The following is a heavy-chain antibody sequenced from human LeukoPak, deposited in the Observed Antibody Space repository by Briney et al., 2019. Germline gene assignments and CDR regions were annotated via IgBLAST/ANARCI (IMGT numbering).Heavy chain of an antibody. CDR3: AKDISPGRGWYYMDV. Sequence: GGSLRLSCAASGFTFDDYAMQWVRQAPGKGLEWVSLISGDGGSTYYADSVKGRFTISRDNSKNSLYLQMNSLRTEDTALYYCAKDISPGRGWYYMDVWGKGTTVTVSS. CDR1: GFTFDDYA. V-gene: IGHV3-43*02. CDR2: ISGDGGST. J-gene: IGHJ6*03. D-gene: IGHD3-10*01.